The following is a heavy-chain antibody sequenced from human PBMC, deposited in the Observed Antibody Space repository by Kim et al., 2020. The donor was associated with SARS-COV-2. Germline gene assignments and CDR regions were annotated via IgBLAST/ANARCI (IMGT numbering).Heavy chain of an antibody. Sequence: SETLSLTCTVSGGSINYYYWSWIRQPPGKGLEWIGYVYYSGTTNYNPSLKSRVTMSVETSKSQFSLKLSSVTAADTAVYYCAKHATTGTKSWFDPWGQGALVTVSS. CDR1: GGSINYYY. CDR2: VYYSGTT. J-gene: IGHJ5*02. V-gene: IGHV4-59*08. CDR3: AKHATTGTKSWFDP. D-gene: IGHD1-1*01.